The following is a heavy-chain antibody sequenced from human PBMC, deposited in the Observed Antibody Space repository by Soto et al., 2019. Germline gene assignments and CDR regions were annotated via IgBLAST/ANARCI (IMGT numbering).Heavy chain of an antibody. CDR1: GFTVSNNY. Sequence: EEQLVESGGDLVQPGGSLRLSCAASGFTVSNNYMSWVRQAPGKGLEWVSLIYSGGSTYYADSVKGRFTIPRDSSKNTLYLQMNSLRAEETAMYYCAAYSHKGYWGQGTLVTVSS. V-gene: IGHV3-66*01. CDR3: AAYSHKGY. J-gene: IGHJ4*02. CDR2: IYSGGST. D-gene: IGHD3-16*01.